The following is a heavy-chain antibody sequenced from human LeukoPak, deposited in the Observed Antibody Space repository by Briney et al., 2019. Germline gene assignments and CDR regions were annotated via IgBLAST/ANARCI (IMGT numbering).Heavy chain of an antibody. CDR1: GGSVSSSSYY. V-gene: IGHV4-39*01. J-gene: IGHJ4*02. D-gene: IGHD1-26*01. Sequence: SETLSLTCTVSGGSVSSSSYYWGWIRQPPGKGLEWIGSIYYSGSTNYNPSLKSRVTISVDTSKNQFSLKLSSVTAADTAVYYCARHGGPLVALYSGSYYAGFDYWGQGTLDTVSS. CDR2: IYYSGST. CDR3: ARHGGPLVALYSGSYYAGFDY.